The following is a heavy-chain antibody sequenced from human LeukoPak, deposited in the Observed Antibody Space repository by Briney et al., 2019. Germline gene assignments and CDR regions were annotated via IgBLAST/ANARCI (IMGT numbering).Heavy chain of an antibody. V-gene: IGHV4-4*07. CDR3: ARVPHAGHNCFDP. Sequence: PSETLSLTCTVSGVFISSDYWSWIRQPAGEGLEWIGRIYPSGSTNYNPSLKSRVTMSIDTSKNQFSLKLSSVTAADTAVYYCARVPHAGHNCFDPWGQGTLVTVSS. D-gene: IGHD6-13*01. J-gene: IGHJ5*02. CDR2: IYPSGST. CDR1: GVFISSDY.